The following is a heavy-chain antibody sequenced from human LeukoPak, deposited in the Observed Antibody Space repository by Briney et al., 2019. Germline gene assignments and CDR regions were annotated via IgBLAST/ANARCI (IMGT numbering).Heavy chain of an antibody. CDR3: TTFGIDWSLSY. J-gene: IGHJ4*02. CDR1: GFIFSSWW. V-gene: IGHV3-74*01. Sequence: GGSLRLSCAASGFIFSSWWMIWFRRLPGKGLVSVSHINTDGSYIRYADSVKGRFTISRDNAKNTLHLQMNSLRPEDTGVYYCTTFGIDWSLSYWGQGALVTVSS. D-gene: IGHD3-9*01. CDR2: INTDGSYI.